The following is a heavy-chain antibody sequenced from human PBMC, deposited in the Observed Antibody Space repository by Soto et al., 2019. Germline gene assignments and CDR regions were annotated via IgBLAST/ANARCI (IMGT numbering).Heavy chain of an antibody. CDR1: GGSFSGYY. CDR2: INHSGST. J-gene: IGHJ4*02. V-gene: IGHV4-34*01. CDR3: ARARNGDYDTFDY. Sequence: QVQLQQWGAGLLKPSETLSLTCAVYGGSFSGYYWSWIRQPPGKGLEWIGEINHSGSTNYNPSLKSRVTISVDTSKNQFSLKLSSVTGADTAVYYCARARNGDYDTFDYWGQGTLVTVSS. D-gene: IGHD4-17*01.